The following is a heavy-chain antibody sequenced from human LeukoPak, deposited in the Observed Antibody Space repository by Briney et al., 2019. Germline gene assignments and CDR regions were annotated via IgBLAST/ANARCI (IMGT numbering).Heavy chain of an antibody. CDR1: GYTFTSYG. D-gene: IGHD3-10*01. V-gene: IGHV1-18*01. J-gene: IGHJ2*01. Sequence: ASVKVSCKASGYTFTSYGILWVRQAPGQGLEWMGWISAYNGNTKYAQKLQGRVTITTDTSTSIAHMGLRSLRSDDTAVYYCARITMVRGVIFDWYFDLWGRGTLVTVSS. CDR3: ARITMVRGVIFDWYFDL. CDR2: ISAYNGNT.